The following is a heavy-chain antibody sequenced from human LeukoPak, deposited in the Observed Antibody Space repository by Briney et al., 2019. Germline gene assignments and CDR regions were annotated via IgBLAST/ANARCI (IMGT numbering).Heavy chain of an antibody. V-gene: IGHV4-59*08. J-gene: IGHJ3*02. CDR3: ARQPLVGANDAFDI. CDR2: IYYSGST. Sequence: PSETLSLTCTVSGGSISSYYWSWIRQPPGKGLEWIGYIYYSGSTNYNPSLKSRVTISVDTSKNQFSLKLSSVTAADTAVYYCARQPLVGANDAFDIWGQGTMVTVSS. D-gene: IGHD1-26*01. CDR1: GGSISSYY.